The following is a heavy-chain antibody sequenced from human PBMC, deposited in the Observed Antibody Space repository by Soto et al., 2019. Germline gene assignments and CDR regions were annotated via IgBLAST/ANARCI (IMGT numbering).Heavy chain of an antibody. CDR2: ISAYNGNT. D-gene: IGHD6-13*01. CDR3: ARYSNSWYGTGPFDY. J-gene: IGHJ4*02. Sequence: ASVKVSCKASGYTFTSYGISWVRQSPGQGLEWMGWISAYNGNTNYAQKLQGRVTMTTDTSTSTAYMELRSLRSDDTAVYYCARYSNSWYGTGPFDYWGQGPLVTVS. V-gene: IGHV1-18*04. CDR1: GYTFTSYG.